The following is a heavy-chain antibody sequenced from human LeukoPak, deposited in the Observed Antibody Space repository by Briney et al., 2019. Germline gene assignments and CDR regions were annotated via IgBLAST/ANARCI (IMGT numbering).Heavy chain of an antibody. CDR1: GFTFSNYA. V-gene: IGHV3-23*01. D-gene: IGHD2-2*01. Sequence: PGGSLRLSCAASGFTFSNYAMSWVRQAPGKGLEWVSAISGGGSSTYYADFVKGRFTIPRDNAKNTLYMQMNSLRAEDTAVYYCATHCTSTTCYAYWGQGTLVTVSS. J-gene: IGHJ4*02. CDR3: ATHCTSTTCYAY. CDR2: ISGGGSST.